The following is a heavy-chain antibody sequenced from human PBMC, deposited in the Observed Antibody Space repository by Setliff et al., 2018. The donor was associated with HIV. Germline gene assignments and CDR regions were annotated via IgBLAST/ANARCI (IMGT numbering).Heavy chain of an antibody. CDR2: VNPSGGST. CDR3: ARDRVFRTTRAFDY. D-gene: IGHD2-21*01. CDR1: GYTFTSYY. V-gene: IGHV1-46*01. Sequence: ASVKVSCKASGYTFTSYYMHWVRQAPGQGLEWLGMVNPSGGSTAYAQKFQGRVTMTVDTSTNTAYMEVRSLTSDDTATYYCARDRVFRTTRAFDYWGQGTLVTVSS. J-gene: IGHJ4*02.